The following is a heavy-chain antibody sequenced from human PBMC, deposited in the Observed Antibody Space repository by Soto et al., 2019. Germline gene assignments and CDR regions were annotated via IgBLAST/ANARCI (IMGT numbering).Heavy chain of an antibody. CDR2: IIPMFDTA. CDR1: GGTFSRFA. D-gene: IGHD2-2*01. CDR3: ATGTPHCSTSTCYIGYYAMDV. V-gene: IGHV1-69*06. J-gene: IGHJ6*02. Sequence: GASVKVSCKVSGGTFSRFAISWVRQAPGHGLEWMGGIIPMFDTARYAQKFQGRVTITADKVTATVYMEMNSLTFQDTAVYHCATGTPHCSTSTCYIGYYAMDVWGQGTTVTVSS.